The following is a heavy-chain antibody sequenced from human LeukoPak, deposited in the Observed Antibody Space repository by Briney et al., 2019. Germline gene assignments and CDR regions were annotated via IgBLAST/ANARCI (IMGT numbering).Heavy chain of an antibody. CDR3: AKDVLQGYSSSWFILYDAFDI. D-gene: IGHD2-2*01. V-gene: IGHV3-23*01. J-gene: IGHJ3*02. Sequence: GGSLRLSCAASGFTFSSYAMSWVRQAPGKGLERVSAISGSGGSTYYADSVKGRFTISRDNSKNTLYLQMNSLRAEDTAVYYCAKDVLQGYSSSWFILYDAFDIWGQGTMVTVSS. CDR1: GFTFSSYA. CDR2: ISGSGGST.